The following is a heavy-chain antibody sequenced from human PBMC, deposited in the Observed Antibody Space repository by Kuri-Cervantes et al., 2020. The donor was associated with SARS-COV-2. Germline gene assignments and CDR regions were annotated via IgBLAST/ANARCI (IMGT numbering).Heavy chain of an antibody. D-gene: IGHD2-2*01. CDR1: GFTFSSYW. V-gene: IGHV3-74*01. J-gene: IGHJ4*02. CDR2: INSDGSST. Sequence: GESLKISCAAPGFTFSSYWMHWVRQAPGKGLVWVSRINSDGSSTSYADSVKGRFTISRDNAKNSLYLQMNSLRAEDTAVYYCARYCSSTSCHRRPGVFDYWGQGTLVTVSS. CDR3: ARYCSSTSCHRRPGVFDY.